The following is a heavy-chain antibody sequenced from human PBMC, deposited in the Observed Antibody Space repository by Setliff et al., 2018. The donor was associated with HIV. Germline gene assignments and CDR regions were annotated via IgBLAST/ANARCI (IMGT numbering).Heavy chain of an antibody. CDR1: GFTIRSYA. CDR3: ATLPSRDMDV. V-gene: IGHV3-21*01. CDR2: ISSSSYYI. Sequence: GGSLRLSCEASGFTIRSYAMHWVRQAPGKGLEWVSSISSSSYYIYYADSVKGRFTISRDNAKNSLYLQMNSLRAEDTAVYYCATLPSRDMDVWGQGTTVTVSS. J-gene: IGHJ6*02. D-gene: IGHD3-10*01.